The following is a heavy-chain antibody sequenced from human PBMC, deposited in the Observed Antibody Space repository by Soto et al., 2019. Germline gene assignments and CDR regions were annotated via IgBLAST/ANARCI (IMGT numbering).Heavy chain of an antibody. CDR1: GFTFSSYG. CDR2: IWYDGSNK. V-gene: IGHV3-33*01. Sequence: PWGSLRLSCAASGFTFSSYGMHWVRQAPGKGLEWVAVIWYDGSNKYYADSVKGRFTISRDNSKNTLYLQMNSLRAEDTAVYYCARDGRGTTVTTEPYYYGMDVWGQGTTVTVSS. J-gene: IGHJ6*02. D-gene: IGHD4-17*01. CDR3: ARDGRGTTVTTEPYYYGMDV.